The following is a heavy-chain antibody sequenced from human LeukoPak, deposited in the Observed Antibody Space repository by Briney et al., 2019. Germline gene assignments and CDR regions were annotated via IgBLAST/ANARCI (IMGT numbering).Heavy chain of an antibody. Sequence: SVKVSCKASGGTFSSYAISWVRQAPGQGLEWMGGIIPIFGTANYAQKFQGRVTITADRSTSTAYMELSSLRSEDTAVYYCARDQEDYGAADYWGQGTLVTVSS. V-gene: IGHV1-69*06. CDR3: ARDQEDYGAADY. CDR2: IIPIFGTA. D-gene: IGHD4-17*01. CDR1: GGTFSSYA. J-gene: IGHJ4*02.